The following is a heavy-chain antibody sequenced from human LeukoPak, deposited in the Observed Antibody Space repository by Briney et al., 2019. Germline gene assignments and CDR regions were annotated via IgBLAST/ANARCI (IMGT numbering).Heavy chain of an antibody. CDR3: ARGVGFAFDI. J-gene: IGHJ3*02. Sequence: GASVTVSCKASGYTFTSYARHWVRQAPGQRLEWIGWSNGGNAITKYSQEVQGRVTITRDTSASTAYMELSSLRSEDMAVYYCARGVGFAFDIWGQGTMVTVSS. D-gene: IGHD3-10*01. CDR2: SNGGNAIT. V-gene: IGHV1-3*02. CDR1: GYTFTSYA.